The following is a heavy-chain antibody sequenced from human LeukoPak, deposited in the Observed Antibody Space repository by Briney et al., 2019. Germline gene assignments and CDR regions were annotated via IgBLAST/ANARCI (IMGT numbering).Heavy chain of an antibody. CDR1: GDSISSSSYY. CDR3: VGRDFDY. D-gene: IGHD1-26*01. J-gene: IGHJ4*02. Sequence: SETLSLTCAVSGDSISSSSYYWGWIRQPPGKGLEWIGQIYTSGTTNYNPSLKSRVTISLDTSKNQFSLKLSSVTAADTAFYYGVGRDFDYWGQGTLVTVSS. V-gene: IGHV4-61*05. CDR2: IYTSGTT.